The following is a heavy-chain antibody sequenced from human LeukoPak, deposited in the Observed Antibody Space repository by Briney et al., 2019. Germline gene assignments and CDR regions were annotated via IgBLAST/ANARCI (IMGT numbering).Heavy chain of an antibody. CDR3: ARPFAGPGYRNNWPFDF. CDR2: ISYDGSNK. CDR1: GFTFTSYA. Sequence: AGGSLRLSCAASGFTFTSYAIHWVRQAPGKGLEWAALISYDGSNKYYTDSVKGRFTIPRDNSKNTVYLQMNSLRGEDTAVYFCARPFAGPGYRNNWPFDFWGQGTLVIVSS. D-gene: IGHD6-13*01. J-gene: IGHJ4*02. V-gene: IGHV3-30*04.